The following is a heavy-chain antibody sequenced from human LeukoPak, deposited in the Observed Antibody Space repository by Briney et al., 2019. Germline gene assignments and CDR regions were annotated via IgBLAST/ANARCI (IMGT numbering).Heavy chain of an antibody. V-gene: IGHV4-59*12. CDR3: ARDNLGGFDI. D-gene: IGHD3-16*01. CDR2: MYNSGST. J-gene: IGHJ3*02. Sequence: PSETLSLTCTVSGASIRSYYWSWIRQPPGRGLEWIGYMYNSGSTYYNPSLKSRVTTSVDTSKNQFSLKMSSVTAADTAVYYCARDNLGGFDIWGQGTMVTVSS. CDR1: GASIRSYY.